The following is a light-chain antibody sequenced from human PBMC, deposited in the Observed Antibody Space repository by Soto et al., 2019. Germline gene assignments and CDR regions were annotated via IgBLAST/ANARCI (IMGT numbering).Light chain of an antibody. V-gene: IGKV1-5*01. Sequence: DIQMTQSPSTLSASVGDRVTITCRASQSLSTWLAWYQQKPGKAPKLLIYDASSLESGVPSRFSGSGSGTEFTLTINSLQPDDFATYYCQTPGAFGQGTKVDIK. CDR2: DAS. CDR1: QSLSTW. J-gene: IGKJ1*01. CDR3: QTPGA.